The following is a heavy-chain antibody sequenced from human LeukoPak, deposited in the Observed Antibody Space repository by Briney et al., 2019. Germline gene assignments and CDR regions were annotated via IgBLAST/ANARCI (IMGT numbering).Heavy chain of an antibody. Sequence: SETLSLTCAVYGGSFSGYYWSWIRQPPGKGLEWIGEINHSGSTNYNPSLKSRVTISVDTSKNQFSLKLSSVTAADTAVYYCARGRPGSPYGYRHYYYYYMDVWSKGTTVTVS. V-gene: IGHV4-34*01. CDR2: INHSGST. J-gene: IGHJ6*03. D-gene: IGHD5-18*01. CDR3: ARGRPGSPYGYRHYYYYYMDV. CDR1: GGSFSGYY.